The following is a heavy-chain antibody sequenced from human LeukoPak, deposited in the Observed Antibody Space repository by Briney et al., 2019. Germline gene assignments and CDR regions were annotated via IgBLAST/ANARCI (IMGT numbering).Heavy chain of an antibody. D-gene: IGHD6-19*01. V-gene: IGHV3-7*01. Sequence: GGSLRLSCAASGFTFSSYEMNWVRQAPGKGLEWVANIKQDGSEKYYVDSVKGRFTISRDNAKNSLYLQMNSLRAEDTAAYYCARGYLPSSSGWYWYYWGQGTLVTVSS. CDR3: ARGYLPSSSGWYWYY. CDR1: GFTFSSYE. J-gene: IGHJ4*02. CDR2: IKQDGSEK.